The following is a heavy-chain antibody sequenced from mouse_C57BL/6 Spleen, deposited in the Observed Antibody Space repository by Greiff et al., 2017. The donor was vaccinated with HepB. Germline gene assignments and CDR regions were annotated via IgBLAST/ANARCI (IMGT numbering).Heavy chain of an antibody. CDR1: GYSITSGYY. J-gene: IGHJ2*01. V-gene: IGHV3-6*01. CDR2: ISYDGSN. CDR3: ATGKGEDY. Sequence: EVQLQESGPGLVKPSQSLSLTCSVTGYSITSGYYWNWIRQFPGNKLEWMGYISYDGSNNYNPSLKNRISITRDTSKNQFFLKLNSVTTEDTATYYCATGKGEDYWGQGTTLTVSS. D-gene: IGHD4-1*01.